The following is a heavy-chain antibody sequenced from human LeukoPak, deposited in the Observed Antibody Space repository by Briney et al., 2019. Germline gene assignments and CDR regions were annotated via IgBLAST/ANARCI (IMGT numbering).Heavy chain of an antibody. V-gene: IGHV4-59*12. CDR2: IYYSGST. CDR1: GGSIGSYY. Sequence: SETLSLTCTVSGGSIGSYYWSWIRQPPGKGLEWIGYIYYSGSTNYNPSLKSRVTISVDTSKNQFSLKLSSVTAADTAVYYCAREGRDYVWGSYRPRLAIADWGQGTLVTVSS. D-gene: IGHD3-16*02. J-gene: IGHJ4*02. CDR3: AREGRDYVWGSYRPRLAIAD.